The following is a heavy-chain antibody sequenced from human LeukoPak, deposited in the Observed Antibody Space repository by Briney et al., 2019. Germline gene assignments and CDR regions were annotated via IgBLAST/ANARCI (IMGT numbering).Heavy chain of an antibody. CDR2: IIPIFGTA. CDR3: ARGARGYVPYYYYGMDV. CDR1: GGAFSSYA. J-gene: IGHJ6*02. Sequence: SVKVSCKASGGAFSSYAISWVRQAPGQGLEWMGGIIPIFGTANYAQKFQGRVTITADESTSTAYMELSSLRSEDTAVYYCARGARGYVPYYYYGMDVWGQGTTVTVSS. V-gene: IGHV1-69*13. D-gene: IGHD5-18*01.